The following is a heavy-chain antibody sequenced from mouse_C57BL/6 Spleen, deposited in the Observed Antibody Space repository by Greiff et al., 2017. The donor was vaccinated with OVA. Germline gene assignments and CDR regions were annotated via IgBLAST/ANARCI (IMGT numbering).Heavy chain of an antibody. Sequence: QVQLKQSGAELVRPGTSVKVSCKASGYAFTNYLIEWVKQRPGQGLEWIGVINPGSGGTNYNEKFKGKATLTADKSSSTAYMQLSSLTSEDSAVYFCARGVDGYYEGNFDYWGQGTTLTVSS. CDR1: GYAFTNYL. J-gene: IGHJ2*01. V-gene: IGHV1-54*01. CDR2: INPGSGGT. D-gene: IGHD2-3*01. CDR3: ARGVDGYYEGNFDY.